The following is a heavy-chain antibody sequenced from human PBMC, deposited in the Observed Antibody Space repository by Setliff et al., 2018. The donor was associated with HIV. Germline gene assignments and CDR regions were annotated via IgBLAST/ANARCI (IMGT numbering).Heavy chain of an antibody. Sequence: SETLSLTCTVSGASLSRSTYYWGWIRQPPGKGLEWIGTMYSSGSTYYNPSLKSRVTISVDPSQNQFSLRLISVTAADAAIYYCARPSLGIGGGSKFDSWGQGIRVTVSS. CDR3: ARPSLGIGGGSKFDS. CDR1: GASLSRSTYY. V-gene: IGHV4-39*01. J-gene: IGHJ4*02. D-gene: IGHD3-3*01. CDR2: MYSSGST.